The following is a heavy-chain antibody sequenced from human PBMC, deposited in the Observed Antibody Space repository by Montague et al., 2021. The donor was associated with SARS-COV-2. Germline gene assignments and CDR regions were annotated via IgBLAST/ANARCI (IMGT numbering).Heavy chain of an antibody. D-gene: IGHD5-12*01. V-gene: IGHV4-31*03. J-gene: IGHJ6*02. CDR1: GGSMTSALYY. Sequence: TLSLTCSVPGGSMTSALYYWSWIRQRPGKGLEWIAYINSSGRTNYNSSLRSRLSISLDASNSQFSLKLSSVTAADTAVYYCARKDIALGYGVDAWGQGTTVTVSS. CDR2: INSSGRT. CDR3: ARKDIALGYGVDA.